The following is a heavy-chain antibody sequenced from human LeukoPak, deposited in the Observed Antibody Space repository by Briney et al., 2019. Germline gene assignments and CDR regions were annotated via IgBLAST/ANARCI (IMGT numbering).Heavy chain of an antibody. CDR1: GFTFNRYG. Sequence: ASVKVSCKASGFTFNRYGISWVRQAPGQGLEWMGWISHYTAKTDYAQKFQGRLTVTIDRATTTAYMELRSLRSDDTAVYYCARDRSTNDYWGQGTLLTVSP. CDR3: ARDRSTNDY. J-gene: IGHJ4*02. CDR2: ISHYTAKT. V-gene: IGHV1-18*01. D-gene: IGHD1-1*01.